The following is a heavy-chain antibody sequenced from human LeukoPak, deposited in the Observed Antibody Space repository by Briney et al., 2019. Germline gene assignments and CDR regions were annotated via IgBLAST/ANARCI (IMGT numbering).Heavy chain of an antibody. V-gene: IGHV1-69*05. J-gene: IGHJ4*02. CDR2: IIPIFGTA. CDR3: SREKGGRYDSRAHDAPFDY. Sequence: SVKVSCKASGGTFSSYAISWVRQAPGQGLEWMGGIIPIFGTANYAQKFQGRVTITTDESTSTAYMELSSLRSEDTAVYYCSREKGGRYDSRAHDAPFDYWGQGTLVTVSS. D-gene: IGHD3-22*01. CDR1: GGTFSSYA.